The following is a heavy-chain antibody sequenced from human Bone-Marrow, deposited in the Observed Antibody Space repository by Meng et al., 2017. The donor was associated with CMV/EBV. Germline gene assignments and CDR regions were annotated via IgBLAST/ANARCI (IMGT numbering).Heavy chain of an antibody. CDR3: AREDGFPYYYDSSGYYYEGGDMDYYYYGMDV. J-gene: IGHJ6*02. D-gene: IGHD3-22*01. CDR2: ISSSSSYI. CDR1: GFTFSSYS. Sequence: GESLKISCAASGFTFSSYSMNWVRQAPGKGLEWVSSISSSSSYIYNADSVKGRFTISRDNAKNSLYLQMNSLRAEDTAVYYCAREDGFPYYYDSSGYYYEGGDMDYYYYGMDVWGQGTTVTVSS. V-gene: IGHV3-21*01.